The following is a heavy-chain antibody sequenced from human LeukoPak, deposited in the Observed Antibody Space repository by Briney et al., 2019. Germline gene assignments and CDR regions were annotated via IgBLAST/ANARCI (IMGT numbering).Heavy chain of an antibody. D-gene: IGHD1-26*01. J-gene: IGHJ4*02. CDR2: IWSDGDGDNK. Sequence: GGTLRLSCAASGFTFSAYGMYWVRQAPGKGLEWVALIWSDGDGDNKYYADSMKGRFTISRDNSKNTLYLQMNSLSAEDTAVYYCARGASYSGRIDYWGQGTLVTVSS. CDR3: ARGASYSGRIDY. CDR1: GFTFSAYG. V-gene: IGHV3-33*01.